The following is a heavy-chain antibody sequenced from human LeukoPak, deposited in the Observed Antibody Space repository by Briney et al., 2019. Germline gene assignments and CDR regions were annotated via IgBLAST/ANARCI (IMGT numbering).Heavy chain of an antibody. Sequence: ASVKVSCKASGYTFTGYYMHWVRQAPGQGLEWMGWINPNSGGTNYAQKFQGRVTMTRDTSVSTAYMELSRLRSDDTAVYYCAREKLLVRYWFGPWGQGTLVTVSS. J-gene: IGHJ5*02. CDR2: INPNSGGT. V-gene: IGHV1-2*02. D-gene: IGHD6-6*01. CDR1: GYTFTGYY. CDR3: AREKLLVRYWFGP.